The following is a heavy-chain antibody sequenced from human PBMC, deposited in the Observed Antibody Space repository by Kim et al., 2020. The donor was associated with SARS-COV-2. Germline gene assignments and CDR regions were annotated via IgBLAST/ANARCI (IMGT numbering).Heavy chain of an antibody. CDR2: ISYDGSNK. J-gene: IGHJ6*03. V-gene: IGHV3-30*18. Sequence: GGSLRLSCAASGFTFSSYGMHWVRQAPGKGLEWVAVISYDGSNKYYADSVKGRFTISRDNSKNTLYLQMNSLRAEDTAVYYCAKENSSSWYLHYYYYMDVWGKGTTVNVSS. CDR1: GFTFSSYG. CDR3: AKENSSSWYLHYYYYMDV. D-gene: IGHD6-13*01.